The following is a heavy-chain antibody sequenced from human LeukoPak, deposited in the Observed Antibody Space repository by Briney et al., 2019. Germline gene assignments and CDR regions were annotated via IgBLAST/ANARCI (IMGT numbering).Heavy chain of an antibody. D-gene: IGHD2-2*01. CDR3: AKGSCSSTSCDMDV. J-gene: IGHJ6*03. Sequence: GGSLRLSCAASGFTFSSYAMSWVRQAPGKGLEWVSGISWNSGSIGYADSVKGRFTISRDNAKNSLYLQMNSLRAEDMALYYCAKGSCSSTSCDMDVWGKGTTVTVS. CDR1: GFTFSSYA. CDR2: ISWNSGSI. V-gene: IGHV3-9*03.